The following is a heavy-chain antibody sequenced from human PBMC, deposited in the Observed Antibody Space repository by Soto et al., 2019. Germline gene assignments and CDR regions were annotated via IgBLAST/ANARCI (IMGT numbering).Heavy chain of an antibody. V-gene: IGHV1-18*01. CDR1: GYTFTSYG. CDR2: ISAYNGNT. D-gene: IGHD3-16*02. Sequence: QVQLVQSGAEVKKPGASVKVSCKASGYTFTSYGISWVRQAPGQGLEWMGWISAYNGNTNYAQKLQGRVTMTTDTATSTAYMELRSLRSDDTAVYYCARAGGGFFLGELSYFHDYWGQGTLVTVSS. J-gene: IGHJ4*02. CDR3: ARAGGGFFLGELSYFHDY.